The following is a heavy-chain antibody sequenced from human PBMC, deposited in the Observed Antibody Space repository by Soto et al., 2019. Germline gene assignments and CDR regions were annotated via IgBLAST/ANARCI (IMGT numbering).Heavy chain of an antibody. Sequence: GGSLRLSCAVSGFSFGTYWMRWVRQAQGKGLEWLASIKEDGSERYYLDSVKGRFTISRDNAKDSLSLQMNSLRGEDTAFYYCARDVGPVTIFGEALSGYFDFWGQGTLVTVSS. CDR3: ARDVGPVTIFGEALSGYFDF. J-gene: IGHJ4*02. CDR2: IKEDGSER. CDR1: GFSFGTYW. V-gene: IGHV3-7*03. D-gene: IGHD3-3*01.